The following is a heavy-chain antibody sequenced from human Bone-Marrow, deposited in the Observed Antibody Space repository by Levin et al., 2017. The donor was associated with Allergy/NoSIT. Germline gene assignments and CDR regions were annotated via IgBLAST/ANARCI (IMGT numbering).Heavy chain of an antibody. CDR2: ILSSDGAT. V-gene: IGHV3-48*03. J-gene: IGHJ4*02. Sequence: GESLKISCAASGFTFSSYDMNWVRQAPGEGLEWVSMILSSDGATYYADSVKGRFTISRDNAKNSLYLQMNSLRAEDTAVYYCARASWGAKVGVDYWGQGALVTVSS. CDR1: GFTFSSYD. CDR3: ARASWGAKVGVDY. D-gene: IGHD3-10*01.